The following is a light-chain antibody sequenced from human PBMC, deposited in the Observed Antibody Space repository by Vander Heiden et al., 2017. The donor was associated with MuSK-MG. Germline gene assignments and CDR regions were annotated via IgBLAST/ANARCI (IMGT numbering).Light chain of an antibody. CDR1: QGISSA. V-gene: IGKV1-13*02. CDR2: DAS. CDR3: QYVNSYRVI. J-gene: IGKJ4*01. Sequence: AIQFTQSPSSLSASVGDRVTITCRASQGISSAVAWYQKKPGKAPKLLMYDASTLKSGVPSRFSGSRSGTDFTLTIRSLRPEDFATYYCQYVNSYRVIFGGGTKVEIK.